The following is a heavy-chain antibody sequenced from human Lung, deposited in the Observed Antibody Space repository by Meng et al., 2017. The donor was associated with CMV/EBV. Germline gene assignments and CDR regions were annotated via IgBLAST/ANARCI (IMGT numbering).Heavy chain of an antibody. V-gene: IGHV3-21*01. J-gene: IGHJ6*02. CDR3: ARDVSPRSSAYFAIYYFYALDF. CDR1: GFTFSSYS. D-gene: IGHD2-21*01. Sequence: SCAASGFTFSSYSMNWVRQAPGKGLEWVSSISSSGTYIYYADSVKGRFTISRDNAQNSLYLQMNSLRAEDTAVYYCARDVSPRSSAYFAIYYFYALDFXGQGXTVTVSS. CDR2: ISSSGTYI.